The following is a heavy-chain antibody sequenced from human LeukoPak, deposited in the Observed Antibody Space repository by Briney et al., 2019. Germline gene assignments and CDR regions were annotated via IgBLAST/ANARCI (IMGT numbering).Heavy chain of an antibody. D-gene: IGHD6-13*01. Sequence: SVKVSCKASGYTFTSYGISWVRQAPGQGLEWMGGIIPIFGTANYAQKFQGRVTITADESTSTAYMELSSLRSEDTAVYYCARATSGAAAGTLDYWGQGTLVTVSS. CDR3: ARATSGAAAGTLDY. CDR2: IIPIFGTA. J-gene: IGHJ4*02. V-gene: IGHV1-69*13. CDR1: GYTFTSYG.